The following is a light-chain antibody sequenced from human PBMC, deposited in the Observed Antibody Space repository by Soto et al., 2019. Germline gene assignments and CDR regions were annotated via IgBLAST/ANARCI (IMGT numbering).Light chain of an antibody. CDR1: SSDVGGYNY. CDR3: SSFGGSNHVV. CDR2: EVS. J-gene: IGLJ3*02. V-gene: IGLV2-8*01. Sequence: QSVLTQPPSASGSPGQSVTISCTGTSSDVGGYNYVTWYQQHPGKAPKLIIYEVSKRPSGVPDHFSGSKSGNTASLTVSGLQADDEADYYCSSFGGSNHVVFGGGTKVPVL.